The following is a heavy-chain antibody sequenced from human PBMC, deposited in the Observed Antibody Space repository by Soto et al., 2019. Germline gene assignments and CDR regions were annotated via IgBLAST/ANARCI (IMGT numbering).Heavy chain of an antibody. CDR3: AKQTYDFWSGYSN. CDR2: ISGSGGST. Sequence: EVQLLESGGGLVQPGGSLRLSCAASGFTFSSYAMSWVRQAPGKGLEWVSAISGSGGSTYYADSVKGRFTISRDNSKNTLHLQMNSLRAEDTAVYYCAKQTYDFWSGYSNWGQGTLVTVSS. CDR1: GFTFSSYA. V-gene: IGHV3-23*01. J-gene: IGHJ4*02. D-gene: IGHD3-3*01.